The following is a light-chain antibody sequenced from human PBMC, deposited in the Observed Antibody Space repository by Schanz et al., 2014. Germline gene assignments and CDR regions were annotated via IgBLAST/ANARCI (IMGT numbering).Light chain of an antibody. CDR1: QSVLYTSNNKNY. CDR2: WAS. V-gene: IGKV4-1*01. J-gene: IGKJ4*01. Sequence: DIVMTQSPDSLAVSLGERATINCKSSQSVLYTSNNKNYLAWYQQKPGQPPKLLIYWASTRESGVPDRFTGSGSGTDFTLTISSLQAEDVALYYCQQYYKIPLTFGGGAKVEI. CDR3: QQYYKIPLT.